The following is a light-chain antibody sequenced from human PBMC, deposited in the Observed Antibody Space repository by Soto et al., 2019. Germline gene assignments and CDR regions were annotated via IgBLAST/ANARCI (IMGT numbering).Light chain of an antibody. CDR1: QSVSSN. J-gene: IGKJ1*01. CDR2: GAS. Sequence: EIVMTQSPATLSVSPGEKATLSCRPSQSVSSNLAWYQQNPGQAPRLLIYGASTRATGTPARFSGSGSGTEFTLTVSSLQSGDFAVYYCQHYSNWHRTFGPGTKVEIK. V-gene: IGKV3-15*01. CDR3: QHYSNWHRT.